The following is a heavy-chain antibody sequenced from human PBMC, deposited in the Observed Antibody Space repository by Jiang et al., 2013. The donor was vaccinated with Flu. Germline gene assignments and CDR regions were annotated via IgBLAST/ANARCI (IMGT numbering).Heavy chain of an antibody. V-gene: IGHV1-58*01. D-gene: IGHD4-17*01. CDR2: IVVGSGNT. CDR1: GFTFTSSA. Sequence: SGAEVKKPGTSVKVSCKASGFTFTSSAVQWVRQARGQRLEWIGWIVVGSGNTNYAQKFQERVTITRDMSTSTAYMELSSLRSEDTAVYYCAAVSRDYGDYALQFDYWGQGTLVTVSS. CDR3: AAVSRDYGDYALQFDY. J-gene: IGHJ4*02.